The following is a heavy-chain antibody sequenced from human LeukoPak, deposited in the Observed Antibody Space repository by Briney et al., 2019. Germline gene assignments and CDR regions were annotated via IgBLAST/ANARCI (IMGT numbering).Heavy chain of an antibody. Sequence: ASVKVSCKASGHSLTNYYMHWVRQAPGQGLEWMGIINPSGGSTTYAQKFQDRVTMTRDTSTSTVYMELSSLRSEGTAVYFCARARDGSYLDYWGQGTLVTVSS. J-gene: IGHJ4*02. D-gene: IGHD1-26*01. CDR1: GHSLTNYY. V-gene: IGHV1-46*01. CDR2: INPSGGST. CDR3: ARARDGSYLDY.